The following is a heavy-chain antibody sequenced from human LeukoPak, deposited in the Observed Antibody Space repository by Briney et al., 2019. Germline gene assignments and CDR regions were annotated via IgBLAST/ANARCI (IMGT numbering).Heavy chain of an antibody. V-gene: IGHV1-46*01. Sequence: ASVKVSCKASGYTFTSYYMHWVRQAPGQGLEWMGIINPSGGSTSYAQKFQGRVTMTRDASTSTVYMELSSLRSEDTAVYYCAGEEYSSSIAAAPYGMDVWGQGTTVTVSS. CDR1: GYTFTSYY. D-gene: IGHD6-13*01. CDR2: INPSGGST. J-gene: IGHJ6*02. CDR3: AGEEYSSSIAAAPYGMDV.